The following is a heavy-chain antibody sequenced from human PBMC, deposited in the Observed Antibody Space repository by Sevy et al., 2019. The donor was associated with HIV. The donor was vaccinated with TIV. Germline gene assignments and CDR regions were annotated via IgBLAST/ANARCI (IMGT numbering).Heavy chain of an antibody. CDR2: IYYSGST. V-gene: IGHV4-39*01. Sequence: SETLSLTCSVSGGSISSSSYYWGWIRQPPGKGWEWIGSIYYSGSTYYNPSLKSRVTISVDTSKNQFSLKLSSVTAADTAVYYCARHAHITMIVTWGQGTLVTVSS. J-gene: IGHJ5*02. CDR1: GGSISSSSYY. CDR3: ARHAHITMIVT. D-gene: IGHD3-22*01.